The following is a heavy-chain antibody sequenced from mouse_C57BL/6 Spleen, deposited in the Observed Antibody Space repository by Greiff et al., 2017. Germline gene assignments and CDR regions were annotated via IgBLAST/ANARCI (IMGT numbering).Heavy chain of an antibody. Sequence: QVQLKQSGAELVRPGTSVKVSCKASGYAFTNYLIEWVKQRPGQGLEWIGVINPGSGGTNYNEKFKGKATLTADKSSSTAYMQLSSLTSEDSAVYFCARSCYYGSSLYFEGWGTGTTVTVAS. CDR3: ARSCYYGSSLYFEG. V-gene: IGHV1-54*01. CDR2: INPGSGGT. CDR1: GYAFTNYL. J-gene: IGHJ1*03. D-gene: IGHD1-1*01.